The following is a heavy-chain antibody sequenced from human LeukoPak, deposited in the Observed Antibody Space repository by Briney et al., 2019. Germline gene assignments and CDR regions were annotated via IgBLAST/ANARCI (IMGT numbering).Heavy chain of an antibody. J-gene: IGHJ6*03. CDR2: IYSHGGT. V-gene: IGHV3-66*01. Sequence: GGSLRLSCAASGFTVSNNYMSWVRQAPGKGLEWVSLIYSHGGTNYADSVKGRFTISRDNSKNTLYLQMNSLRAEDTAVYYCARGSGVVTPYYYYMDVWGKGTTVTVSS. CDR1: GFTVSNNY. D-gene: IGHD2-21*02. CDR3: ARGSGVVTPYYYYMDV.